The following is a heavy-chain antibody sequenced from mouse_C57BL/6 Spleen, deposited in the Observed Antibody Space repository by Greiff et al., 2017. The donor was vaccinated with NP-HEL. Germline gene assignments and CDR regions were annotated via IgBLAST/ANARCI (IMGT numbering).Heavy chain of an antibody. V-gene: IGHV5-4*01. Sequence: EVQRVESGGGLVKPGGSLKLSCAASGFTFSSYAMSWVRQTPEKRLEWVATISDGGSYTYYPDNVKGRFTISRDNAKNNLYLQLSHLKSEDTAMYYCARAGDIYAVDYWGQGTSVTVSS. J-gene: IGHJ4*01. CDR1: GFTFSSYA. CDR2: ISDGGSYT. D-gene: IGHD3-3*01. CDR3: ARAGDIYAVDY.